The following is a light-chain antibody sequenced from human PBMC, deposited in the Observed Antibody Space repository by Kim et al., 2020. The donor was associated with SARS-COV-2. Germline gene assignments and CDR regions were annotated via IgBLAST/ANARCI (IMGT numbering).Light chain of an antibody. J-gene: IGLJ3*02. CDR3: QVWDSASDQWV. Sequence: GRTARMTRWGNNMGTKRVHWYEQKQGQAPILVIFFDSNRPAVSPERFSGCNSGNTAALTISRVEAGDEADYFCQVWDSASDQWVFGGGTQLTVL. V-gene: IGLV3-21*01. CDR2: FDS. CDR1: NMGTKR.